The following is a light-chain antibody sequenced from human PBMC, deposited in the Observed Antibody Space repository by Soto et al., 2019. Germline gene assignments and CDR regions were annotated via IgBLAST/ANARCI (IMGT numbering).Light chain of an antibody. V-gene: IGKV3-15*01. Sequence: EIVMTQSPATLSVSPGERVTLSCSASQSVSSNLAWYQHKPGQAPRLLIYGASTRATDIPARLSGSGSATEFTLTISSPQSEDSAVYYCQQYDNWPLTFGGGTKVEIK. CDR2: GAS. CDR1: QSVSSN. CDR3: QQYDNWPLT. J-gene: IGKJ4*01.